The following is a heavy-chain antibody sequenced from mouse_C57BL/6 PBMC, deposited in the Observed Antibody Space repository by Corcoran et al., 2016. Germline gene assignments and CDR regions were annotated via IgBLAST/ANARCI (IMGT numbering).Heavy chain of an antibody. CDR1: GYAFSSYW. D-gene: IGHD2-5*01. V-gene: IGHV1-80*01. J-gene: IGHJ3*01. CDR2: IYPGDGDT. CDR3: AREGYSNGAWFAY. Sequence: QVQLQQSGAELVKPGASVKISCKASGYAFSSYWMNWVKQRPGKGLEWIGQIYPGDGDTNYNGKFKGKATLTADKSSSTAYMQLSSLTSEDSAVYFCAREGYSNGAWFAYWGQGTLVTVSA.